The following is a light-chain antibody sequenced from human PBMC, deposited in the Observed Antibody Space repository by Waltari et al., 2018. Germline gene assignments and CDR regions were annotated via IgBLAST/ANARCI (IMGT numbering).Light chain of an antibody. J-gene: IGKJ1*01. CDR2: WAS. Sequence: DIVMTQSPDSLTVSPGERATINCRSSQSVSDHVNNKNYLAWYRQKPGQPPKLLISWASTREFGVPDRFSGSGSGTEFTLAISSLQPEDVAVYYCQQYYNTPPTFGQGTKVEIK. CDR3: QQYYNTPPT. CDR1: QSVSDHVNNKNY. V-gene: IGKV4-1*01.